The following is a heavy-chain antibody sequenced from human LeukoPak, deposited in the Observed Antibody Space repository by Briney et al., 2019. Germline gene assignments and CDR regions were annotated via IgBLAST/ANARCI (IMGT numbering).Heavy chain of an antibody. Sequence: GGSLRLSCAASGFTFSSYAMHWVRQAPGKGLEWVAVISYVGSNKYYADSVKGRFTISRDNSKNTLYLQMNSLRAEDTAVYYCARDHNMDWGQGTLVTVSS. J-gene: IGHJ4*02. CDR2: ISYVGSNK. CDR3: ARDHNMD. V-gene: IGHV3-30-3*01. D-gene: IGHD1-1*01. CDR1: GFTFSSYA.